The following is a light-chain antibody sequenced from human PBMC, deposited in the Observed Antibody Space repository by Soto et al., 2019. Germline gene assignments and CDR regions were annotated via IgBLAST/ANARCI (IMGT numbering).Light chain of an antibody. CDR1: QSVSTN. J-gene: IGKJ2*01. V-gene: IGKV3D-15*01. Sequence: EMVLTQSPATLSVSPGGRATLSSRASQSVSTNLAWYQQKPGQAPRLRIYDASTRATAIPARFSGSGSGTEFTLTISSLQSEDFAVYYCQHHNTWPPVYTFGQGTKLEI. CDR2: DAS. CDR3: QHHNTWPPVYT.